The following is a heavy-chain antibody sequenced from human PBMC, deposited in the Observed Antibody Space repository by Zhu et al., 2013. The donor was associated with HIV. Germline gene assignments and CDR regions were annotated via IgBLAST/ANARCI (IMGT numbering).Heavy chain of an antibody. D-gene: IGHD6-13*01. CDR1: GYTFTSYY. V-gene: IGHV1-46*01. CDR2: INPSGGST. CDR3: ARVRSSSSLHYYGMDV. J-gene: IGHJ6*02. Sequence: QVQLVQSGAEVRRPGASVKVSCKASGYTFTSYYMHWVRQAPGQGLEWMGIINPSGGSTSYAQKFQGRVTMTMNSSISTVYMEVSSLRSEDTAVYYCARVRSSSSLHYYGMDVWGQGTAITVTS.